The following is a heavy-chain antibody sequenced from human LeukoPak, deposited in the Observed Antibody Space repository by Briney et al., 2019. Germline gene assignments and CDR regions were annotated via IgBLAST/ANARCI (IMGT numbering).Heavy chain of an antibody. Sequence: GGSLRLSGAASGFTFSSYAMSWVRQAPGKGREWVSAISGSGGSTYYADSVKGRFTISRDNSKNTLYLQMNSLRAEDTAVYYCAKSPERWLGPLDYWGQGTLVTVSS. V-gene: IGHV3-23*01. D-gene: IGHD6-19*01. J-gene: IGHJ4*02. CDR2: ISGSGGST. CDR1: GFTFSSYA. CDR3: AKSPERWLGPLDY.